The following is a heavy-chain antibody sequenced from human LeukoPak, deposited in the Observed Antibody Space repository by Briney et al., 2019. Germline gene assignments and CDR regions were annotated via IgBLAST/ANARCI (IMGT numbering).Heavy chain of an antibody. CDR2: ISTGGSP. CDR1: GFTVSNNY. CDR3: VRGFRGYSFDY. Sequence: GGSLRLSCAASGFTVSNNYMTRVRQAPGKGLEWVSLISTGGSPYYTDSVKGRFTISRDNSKNTLFLQMNSLRAEDTAVYYCVRGFRGYSFDYWGQGTLVTVSS. J-gene: IGHJ4*02. V-gene: IGHV3-53*01.